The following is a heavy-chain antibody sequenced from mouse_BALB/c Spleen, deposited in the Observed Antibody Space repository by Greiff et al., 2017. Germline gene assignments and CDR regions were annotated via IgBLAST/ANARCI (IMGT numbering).Heavy chain of an antibody. CDR3: TRDKAPAY. CDR1: GFAFSSYD. J-gene: IGHJ3*01. V-gene: IGHV5-12-1*01. Sequence: EVMLVESGGGLVKPGGSLKLSCAASGFAFSSYDMSWVRQTPEKRLEWVAYISSGGGSTYYPDSVKGRFTISRDNAKNTLYLQMSSLKSEDTAMYYCTRDKAPAYWGQGTLVTVSA. CDR2: ISSGGGST.